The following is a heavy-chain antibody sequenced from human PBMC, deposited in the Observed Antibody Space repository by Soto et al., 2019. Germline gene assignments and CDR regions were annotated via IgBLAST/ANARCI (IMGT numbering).Heavy chain of an antibody. CDR2: IYYSGST. J-gene: IGHJ4*02. Sequence: TSETLSLTCTVSGGSISSGGYYWSWIRQHPGKGLEWIGYIYYSGSTYYNPSLKSRVTISVDTSKNQFSLKLSSVTAADTAVYYCARGSQQLVLGVDYWGQGTLVNVS. CDR3: ARGSQQLVLGVDY. CDR1: GGSISSGGYY. D-gene: IGHD6-13*01. V-gene: IGHV4-31*03.